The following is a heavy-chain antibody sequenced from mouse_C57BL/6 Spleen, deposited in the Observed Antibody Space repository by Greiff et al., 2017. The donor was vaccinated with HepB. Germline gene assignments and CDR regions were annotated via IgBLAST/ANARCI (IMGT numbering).Heavy chain of an antibody. Sequence: EVKLVESGGGLVQPGGSLKLSCAASGFTFSDYYMYWVRQTPEKRLEWVAYISNGGGSTYYPDTVKGRFTISRDNAKNTLYLQMSRLKSEDTAMYYCARHGTTVVATGYFDVWGTGTTVTVSS. CDR3: ARHGTTVVATGYFDV. CDR1: GFTFSDYY. J-gene: IGHJ1*03. D-gene: IGHD1-1*01. V-gene: IGHV5-12*01. CDR2: ISNGGGST.